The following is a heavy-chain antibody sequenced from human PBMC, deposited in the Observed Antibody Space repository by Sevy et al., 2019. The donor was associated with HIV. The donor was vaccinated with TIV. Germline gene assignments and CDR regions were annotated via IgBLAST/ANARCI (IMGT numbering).Heavy chain of an antibody. V-gene: IGHV3-48*03. CDR2: ISSSGSTR. CDR1: GFTFSSYE. J-gene: IGHJ3*02. Sequence: GGSLRLSCAASGFTFSSYEMNWVRQAPGKGLEWVSYISSSGSTRYYADSVKGRFTISRDNAKNSLYLQMNSLRAEDTAIYYCARVGYVDTSMVSAFDIWGQGTMVTVSS. D-gene: IGHD5-18*01. CDR3: ARVGYVDTSMVSAFDI.